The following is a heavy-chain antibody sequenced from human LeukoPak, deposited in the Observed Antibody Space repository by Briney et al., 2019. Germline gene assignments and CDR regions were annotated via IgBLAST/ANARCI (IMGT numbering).Heavy chain of an antibody. V-gene: IGHV4-39*07. CDR2: IYYGGGT. D-gene: IGHD3-10*01. CDR3: AREVYYGSGSYYPD. J-gene: IGHJ4*02. Sequence: SKTLSLTCTVSGDSISSSFYYWGWIRQPPGKGLEWIGSIYYGGGTHYNPSLKSRATIFLDTSMNQFSLRLTSVTAADTAVYYCAREVYYGSGSYYPDWGQGTLVTVSS. CDR1: GDSISSSFYY.